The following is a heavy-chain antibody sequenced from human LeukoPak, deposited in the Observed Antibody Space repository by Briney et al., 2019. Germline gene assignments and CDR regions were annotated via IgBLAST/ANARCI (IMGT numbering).Heavy chain of an antibody. CDR1: GFTFNIYA. J-gene: IGHJ6*02. D-gene: IGHD3-22*01. V-gene: IGHV3-30-3*01. CDR3: ARAAPSDDSSVKDGMDV. CDR2: ISYDGSNK. Sequence: GGSLRLSCAASGFTFNIYAMSWVRQAPGKGLEWVAVISYDGSNKYYADSVKGRFTISRDNSKNTLYLQMNSLRAEDTAVYYCARAAPSDDSSVKDGMDVWGQGTTVTVSS.